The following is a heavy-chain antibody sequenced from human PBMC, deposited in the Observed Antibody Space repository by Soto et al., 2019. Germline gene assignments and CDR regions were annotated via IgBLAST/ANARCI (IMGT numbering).Heavy chain of an antibody. Sequence: EVQLVESGGGLVKPGGSLRLSCAASGFTFSSYSMNWVRQAPGKGLEWVSSISSSSSYIYYADSVKGRFTISRDNAKNSRYLQMNSLRAEDTAVYYCARDPGIAAAGTSYWGQGTLVTVSS. J-gene: IGHJ4*02. D-gene: IGHD6-13*01. CDR1: GFTFSSYS. CDR2: ISSSSSYI. CDR3: ARDPGIAAAGTSY. V-gene: IGHV3-21*01.